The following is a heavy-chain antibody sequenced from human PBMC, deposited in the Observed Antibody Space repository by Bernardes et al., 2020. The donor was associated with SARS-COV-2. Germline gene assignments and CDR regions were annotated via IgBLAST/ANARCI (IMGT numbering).Heavy chain of an antibody. CDR2: MNPNSGNT. Sequence: ASVKVSCKASGYTFTSYDINWVRQATGQGLEWMGWMNPNSGNTGYAQKFQGRVTMTRNTSISTAYMELSSLRSEDTAVYYCARGSCGGSCHVSPTPYYYYYGMDFWGQGTTVTVSS. J-gene: IGHJ6*02. CDR1: GYTFTSYD. D-gene: IGHD2-15*01. V-gene: IGHV1-8*01. CDR3: ARGSCGGSCHVSPTPYYYYYGMDF.